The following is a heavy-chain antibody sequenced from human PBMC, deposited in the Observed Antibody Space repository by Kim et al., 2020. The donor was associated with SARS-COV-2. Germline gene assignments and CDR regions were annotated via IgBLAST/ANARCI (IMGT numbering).Heavy chain of an antibody. D-gene: IGHD2-21*01. J-gene: IGHJ4*02. V-gene: IGHV1-3*01. CDR3: ARGSMATYLH. Sequence: GDTKSSQKFQGRVTITRDTVANSVYIELSSLRSEDTAVYYCARGSMATYLHWGQGTLVTVS. CDR2: GDT.